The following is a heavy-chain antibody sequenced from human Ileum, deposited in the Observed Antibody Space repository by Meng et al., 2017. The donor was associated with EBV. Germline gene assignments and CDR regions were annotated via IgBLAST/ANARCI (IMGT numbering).Heavy chain of an antibody. CDR1: GFTFSSYA. CDR2: ISYDGSNK. V-gene: IGHV3-30-3*01. Sequence: QWQLVESGWCVVQPGRSLRLFCAASGFTFSSYAMHWVRQAPGKGLEWVAVISYDGSNKYYADSVKGRFTISRDNSKNTLYLQMNSLRAEDTAVYYCARDQSDYFDYWGQGTLVTVSS. J-gene: IGHJ4*02. CDR3: ARDQSDYFDY.